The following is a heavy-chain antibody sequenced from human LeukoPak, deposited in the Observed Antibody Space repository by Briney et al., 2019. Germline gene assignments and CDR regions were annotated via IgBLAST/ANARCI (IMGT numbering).Heavy chain of an antibody. J-gene: IGHJ4*02. CDR2: IKSKTDGGTT. CDR1: GFTFSNAW. CDR3: TTGMAPEPFDY. V-gene: IGHV3-15*01. Sequence: PGGSLRLSCAASGFTFSNAWMSWVRQAPGKGLEWVGRIKSKTDGGTTDYAAPVKGRFTISKDDSKNTLHLQMNSLKTEDTAVYYCTTGMAPEPFDYWGQGTLVTVSS. D-gene: IGHD1-14*01.